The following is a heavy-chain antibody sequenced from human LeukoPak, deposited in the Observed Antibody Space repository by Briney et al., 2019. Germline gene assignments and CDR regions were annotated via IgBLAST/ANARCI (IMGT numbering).Heavy chain of an antibody. CDR2: ISGSGGST. Sequence: GGSLRLSCAASGFTFSSYAMSWVRQTPGKGLKWVSTISGSGGSTYYADSVKGRFTISRDNSKNTLYLQMNSLRAEDTAVYYCARDNTLNYDISYFDYWGQGTLVTVSS. CDR3: ARDNTLNYDISYFDY. J-gene: IGHJ4*02. CDR1: GFTFSSYA. D-gene: IGHD3-9*01. V-gene: IGHV3-23*01.